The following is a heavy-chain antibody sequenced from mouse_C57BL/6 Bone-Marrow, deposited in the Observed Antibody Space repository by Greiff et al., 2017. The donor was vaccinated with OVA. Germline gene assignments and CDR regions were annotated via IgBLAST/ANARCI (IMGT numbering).Heavy chain of an antibody. Sequence: EVMLVESEGGLVQPGSSMKLSCTASGFTFSDYYMAWVRQVPEKGLEWVANINYDGSSTYYLDSLKSRFIISRDNAKNILYLQMSSLKSEDTATYYCARVSNYYFDYWGQGTTLTVSS. CDR1: GFTFSDYY. J-gene: IGHJ2*01. CDR2: INYDGSST. CDR3: ARVSNYYFDY. D-gene: IGHD2-5*01. V-gene: IGHV5-16*01.